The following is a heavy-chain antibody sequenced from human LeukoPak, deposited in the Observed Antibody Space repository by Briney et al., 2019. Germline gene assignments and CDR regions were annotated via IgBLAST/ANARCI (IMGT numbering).Heavy chain of an antibody. Sequence: GGSLRLSCAASGFTFDDYAMHWVRHAPGKGLEWVSGISWNSGSIGYADSVKGRFTISRDNAKNSLYLQMNSLRAEDTAVYYCARDRGTWDYWGQGTLVTVSS. CDR3: ARDRGTWDY. V-gene: IGHV3-9*01. CDR1: GFTFDDYA. CDR2: ISWNSGSI. J-gene: IGHJ4*02.